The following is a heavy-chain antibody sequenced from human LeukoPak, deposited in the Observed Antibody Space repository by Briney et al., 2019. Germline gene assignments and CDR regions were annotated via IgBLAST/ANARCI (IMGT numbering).Heavy chain of an antibody. CDR1: GFTFSRYA. V-gene: IGHV3-23*01. CDR3: AKRNGFSSGYFDS. J-gene: IGHJ4*02. Sequence: AGSLRLSCAASGFTFSRYAMSWVRQAPGKGLEWVSGISASGESTYYADSVKGRLTISRDNSKNTLYLLMNSLRADDTAVYFCAKRNGFSSGYFDSWGQGTLVTVSS. D-gene: IGHD1-1*01. CDR2: ISASGEST.